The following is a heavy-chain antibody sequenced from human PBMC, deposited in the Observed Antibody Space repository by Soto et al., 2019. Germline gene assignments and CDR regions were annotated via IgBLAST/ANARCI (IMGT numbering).Heavy chain of an antibody. Sequence: QVQLVESGGGVVQPGRSLRLSCAASGFTFSSYGMHWVRQAPGKGLEWVAVISYDGSNKYYADSVKGRFTISRDNSKNTLYRQMDSLRAEGTAVYYCAKDHGSSYHDAFDIWGQGTMVTVSS. CDR2: ISYDGSNK. CDR1: GFTFSSYG. J-gene: IGHJ3*02. CDR3: AKDHGSSYHDAFDI. D-gene: IGHD6-6*01. V-gene: IGHV3-30*18.